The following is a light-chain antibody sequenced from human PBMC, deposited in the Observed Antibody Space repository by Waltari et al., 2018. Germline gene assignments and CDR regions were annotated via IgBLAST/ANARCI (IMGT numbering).Light chain of an antibody. CDR3: CSYAGP. CDR1: SSDVGGYNY. J-gene: IGLJ2*01. CDR2: EVT. V-gene: IGLV2-11*01. Sequence: QSALTQPRSVSGSPGQSVAISCTGTSSDVGGYNYASWYQQHPGKAPKLMIYEVTKRPSGVPDRFSGSKSGNTASLTISGLQADDEADYYCCSYAGPFGGGTKLTVL.